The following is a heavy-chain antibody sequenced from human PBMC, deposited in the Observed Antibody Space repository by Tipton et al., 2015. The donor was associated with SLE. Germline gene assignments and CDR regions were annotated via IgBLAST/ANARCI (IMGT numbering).Heavy chain of an antibody. J-gene: IGHJ4*02. V-gene: IGHV3-48*03. D-gene: IGHD6-13*01. CDR1: GFSFSSYE. Sequence: SLRLSCAASGFSFSSYEMNWVRQAPGKGLEWISYISSSGSTISYADSVKGRFTISRDNAKSSLYLQMNSLRAEDTAVYYCARGYSSSQWGQGTLVTVSS. CDR3: ARGYSSSQ. CDR2: ISSSGSTI.